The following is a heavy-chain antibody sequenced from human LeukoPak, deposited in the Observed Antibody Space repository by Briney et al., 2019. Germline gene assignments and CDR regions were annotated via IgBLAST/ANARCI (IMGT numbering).Heavy chain of an antibody. CDR1: GYTFTSYG. J-gene: IGHJ4*02. D-gene: IGHD3-16*02. CDR3: ARDLGYVWGSYRYTLNDY. CDR2: ISAYNGNT. V-gene: IGHV1-18*01. Sequence: GASVKVSCKASGYTFTSYGISWVRQAPGQGLEWMGWISAYNGNTNYAQKLQGRVTMTTDTSTSTAYMELRSLRSDDTAVYYCARDLGYVWGSYRYTLNDYLGQGTLVTVSS.